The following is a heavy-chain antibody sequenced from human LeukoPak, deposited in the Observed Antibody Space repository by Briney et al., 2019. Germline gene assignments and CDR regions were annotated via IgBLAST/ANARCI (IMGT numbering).Heavy chain of an antibody. CDR3: ATTHSGTYDY. Sequence: ASVKVSCKASGFTFTSYGITWVRQAPGQGLEWMGWISPYNGNTNYAQKLQGRVTMTTDTSTSTAYMELRSLRSDDTAVYCCATTHSGTYDYWGQGTLVIVSS. J-gene: IGHJ4*02. V-gene: IGHV1-18*01. CDR2: ISPYNGNT. D-gene: IGHD1-26*01. CDR1: GFTFTSYG.